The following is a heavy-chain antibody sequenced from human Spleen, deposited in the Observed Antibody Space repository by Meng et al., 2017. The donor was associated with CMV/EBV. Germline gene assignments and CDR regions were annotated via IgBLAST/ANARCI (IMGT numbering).Heavy chain of an antibody. V-gene: IGHV3-74*01. Sequence: GESLKISCAASGFTFSSYWMHWVRQAPGKGLVWVSRINNDGSSTTYADSVKGRFTISRDNSKNTLYVQMYSLRAEDTAVYYCAKDGAVPSASHYYFGMDVWGQGTTVTVSS. CDR2: INNDGSST. J-gene: IGHJ6*02. D-gene: IGHD2-2*01. CDR3: AKDGAVPSASHYYFGMDV. CDR1: GFTFSSYW.